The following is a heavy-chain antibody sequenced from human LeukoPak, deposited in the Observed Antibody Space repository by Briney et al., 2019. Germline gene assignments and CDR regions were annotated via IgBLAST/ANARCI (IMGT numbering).Heavy chain of an antibody. V-gene: IGHV1-8*03. J-gene: IGHJ3*02. D-gene: IGHD2-2*01. CDR3: ARGVVPAADDAFDI. CDR1: GYTFTSYD. Sequence: ASVKVSCKASGYTFTSYDINWVRQATGQGLEWVGWMNPNSGNTGYAQKFQGRVTITRNTSISTAYMELSSLRSEDTAVYYCARGVVPAADDAFDIWGQGTMVTVSS. CDR2: MNPNSGNT.